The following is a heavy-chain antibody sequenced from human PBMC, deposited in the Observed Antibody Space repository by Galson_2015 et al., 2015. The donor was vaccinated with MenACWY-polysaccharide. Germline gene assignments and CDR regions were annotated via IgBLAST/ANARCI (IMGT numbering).Heavy chain of an antibody. V-gene: IGHV4-39*07. J-gene: IGHJ4*02. CDR1: GGSITKSNYY. D-gene: IGHD6-25*01. CDR3: ASLKSGDFGYDH. CDR2: MYYGASGEST. Sequence: QVQLQESGPGLVRPSETLSLTCTVSGGSITKSNYYWGWIRQPPGKGLEWIGNMYYGASGESTSYNPSLRGRVTTSSDRSKNQFSLKVRSMTAADTAMYYCASLKSGDFGYDHWGQGTLVTVSS.